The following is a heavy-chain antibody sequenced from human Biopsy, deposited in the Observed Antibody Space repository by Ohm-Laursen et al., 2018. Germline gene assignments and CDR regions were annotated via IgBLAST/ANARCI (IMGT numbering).Heavy chain of an antibody. CDR2: VYWDDDK. D-gene: IGHD5-24*01. Sequence: TQTLTLTCTFSGFSLNTGGVGVGWIRQPPGKALQWLALVYWDDDKRYSPTLKNRLTITKDTSQNQVVLTMTNMEPVDTGTYYCSHSAGSDGFNVDFDYWGQGTLVTVPS. CDR3: SHSAGSDGFNVDFDY. J-gene: IGHJ4*02. V-gene: IGHV2-5*02. CDR1: GFSLNTGGVG.